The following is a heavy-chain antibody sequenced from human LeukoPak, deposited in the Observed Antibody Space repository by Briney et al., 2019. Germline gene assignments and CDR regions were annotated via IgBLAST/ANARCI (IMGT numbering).Heavy chain of an antibody. Sequence: TSETLSLTCAVCGGSFSGYYWSWIRQPPGKGLEWIGEINHSGSTNYNPSLKSRVTISVDTSKNQFSLKLSSVTAADTAVYYCARRASGSYDYWGQGTLVTVSS. CDR2: INHSGST. D-gene: IGHD1-26*01. CDR3: ARRASGSYDY. V-gene: IGHV4-34*01. J-gene: IGHJ4*02. CDR1: GGSFSGYY.